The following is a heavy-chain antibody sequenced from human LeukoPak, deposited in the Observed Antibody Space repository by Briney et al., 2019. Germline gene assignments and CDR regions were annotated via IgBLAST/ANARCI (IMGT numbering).Heavy chain of an antibody. D-gene: IGHD6-13*01. Sequence: GESLKISCKGSGYSFINYWIGWVRQLPGKGLEWMGIIYPGDSDTRYSPSFQGQVTISADKSASTAYLQWSSLKASDTAMYYCARPRPSRSWPSFDYWGQGTLVTVSS. CDR3: ARPRPSRSWPSFDY. V-gene: IGHV5-51*01. CDR2: IYPGDSDT. CDR1: GYSFINYW. J-gene: IGHJ4*02.